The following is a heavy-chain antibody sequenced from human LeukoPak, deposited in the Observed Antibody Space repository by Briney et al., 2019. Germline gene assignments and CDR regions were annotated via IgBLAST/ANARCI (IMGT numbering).Heavy chain of an antibody. Sequence: PSETLSLTCTVSGGSISSSSYYWGWIRQSPGKGLEWVGNIYYNGKTYYNPSLKSRVTISIDTSKNQFSLNLSSVTAADTGLYFCARDPVAAGFGLIDFWGQGILVTVSS. J-gene: IGHJ4*02. CDR1: GGSISSSSYY. V-gene: IGHV4-39*07. CDR2: IYYNGKT. D-gene: IGHD3/OR15-3a*01. CDR3: ARDPVAAGFGLIDF.